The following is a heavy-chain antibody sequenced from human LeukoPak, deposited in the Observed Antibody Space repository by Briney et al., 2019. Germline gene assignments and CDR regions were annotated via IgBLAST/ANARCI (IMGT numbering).Heavy chain of an antibody. CDR2: IRYDGSNK. CDR1: GFTFSSYG. D-gene: IGHD6-6*01. V-gene: IGHV3-30*02. J-gene: IGHJ6*03. CDR3: AKDRYSSSRPGYYYYMDV. Sequence: GGSLRLSCAASGFTFSSYGMHWVRQAPGKGLEWVAFIRYDGSNKYYADSVKGRFTISRDNSKNTLYLQMNSLRAEDTAVYYCAKDRYSSSRPGYYYYMDVWGKGTTVTVSS.